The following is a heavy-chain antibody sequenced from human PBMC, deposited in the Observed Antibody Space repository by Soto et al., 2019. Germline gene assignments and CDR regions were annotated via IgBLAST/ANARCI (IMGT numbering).Heavy chain of an antibody. V-gene: IGHV1-69*13. D-gene: IGHD3-22*01. CDR1: GGTFSNDG. CDR3: ARGRLISYYDSSLYYY. CDR2: IIPTFGST. J-gene: IGHJ6*01. Sequence: SVKVSGKASGGTFSNDGISWVRQAPGQGLGWMGGIIPTFGSTKYEQKLQGRVTITADEYTSTAYMELSSLRSEDTAVYYCARGRLISYYDSSLYYY.